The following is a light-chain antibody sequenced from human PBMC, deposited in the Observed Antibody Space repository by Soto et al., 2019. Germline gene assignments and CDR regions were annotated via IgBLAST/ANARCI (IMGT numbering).Light chain of an antibody. CDR1: QSISSY. J-gene: IGKJ1*01. Sequence: DIQVTQSPSSLSASVGDRVTITCRASQSISSYLNWYQHKPGKAPNLLIYAATTLQSGVPSRFSGSGSGTDFTLTISSLQPEDFATYYCQQSYSNPRTFGQGTKVDI. CDR3: QQSYSNPRT. CDR2: AAT. V-gene: IGKV1-39*01.